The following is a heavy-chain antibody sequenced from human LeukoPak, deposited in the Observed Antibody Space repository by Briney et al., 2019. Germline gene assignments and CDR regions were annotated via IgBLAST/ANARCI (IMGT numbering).Heavy chain of an antibody. D-gene: IGHD3-10*01. CDR3: ARIVLWFGEVRGPNR. CDR2: IKQDGSEK. V-gene: IGHV3-7*01. J-gene: IGHJ4*02. Sequence: GGSLRLSCTTSGFNFRAYWMGWVRQAPGKGLEWVANIKQDGSEKYYVDSVKGRFTISRDNAKNSLYLQMNSLRAEDTAVYYCARIVLWFGEVRGPNRWGQGTLVTVSS. CDR1: GFNFRAYW.